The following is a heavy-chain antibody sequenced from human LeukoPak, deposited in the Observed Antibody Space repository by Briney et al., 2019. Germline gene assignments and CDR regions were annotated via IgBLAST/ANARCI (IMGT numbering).Heavy chain of an antibody. CDR2: ISSSSSYI. D-gene: IGHD3-10*01. Sequence: GGSLRLSCAASGFTFSSYSMNWVRQAPGKGLEWVSSISSSSSYIYYADSVKGRFTISRDNAKNSPYLQMNSLRAEDTAVYYCARAAMVRGVMAFDYWGQGTLVTVSS. J-gene: IGHJ4*02. CDR3: ARAAMVRGVMAFDY. CDR1: GFTFSSYS. V-gene: IGHV3-21*01.